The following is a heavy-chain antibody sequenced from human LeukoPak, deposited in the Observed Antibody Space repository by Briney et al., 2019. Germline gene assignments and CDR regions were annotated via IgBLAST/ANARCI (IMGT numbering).Heavy chain of an antibody. CDR2: IYPGDSDT. J-gene: IGHJ4*02. CDR1: GYIFTSYW. CDR3: ARLNSGYYY. V-gene: IGHV5-51*01. D-gene: IGHD5-12*01. Sequence: GESLQISCKASGYIFTSYWIAWVRQPPGKGLEWMGIIYPGDSDTRFSPSFQGQVTISADKSTSTAYLQWSSLKASNTAMYYCARLNSGYYYWGQGTLVTVSS.